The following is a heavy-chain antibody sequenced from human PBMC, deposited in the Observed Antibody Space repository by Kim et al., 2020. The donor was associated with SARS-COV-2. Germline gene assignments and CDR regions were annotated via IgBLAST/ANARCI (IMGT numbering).Heavy chain of an antibody. J-gene: IGHJ3*01. CDR1: GGSMYTNHW. CDR3: ARLMGPGIADDSNDAF. V-gene: IGHV4-4*02. D-gene: IGHD2-8*01. CDR2: IYHSGRT. Sequence: SETLSLTCAVSGGSMYTNHWWSWVRQSPEKGLEWIADIYHSGRTISHPAFNSRVTISADMSKNHFSLILYSVAAVDSAVYYCARLMGPGIADDSNDAF.